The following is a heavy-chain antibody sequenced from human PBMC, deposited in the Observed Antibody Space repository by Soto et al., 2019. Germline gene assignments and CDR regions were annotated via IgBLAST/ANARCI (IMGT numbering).Heavy chain of an antibody. V-gene: IGHV1-69*13. J-gene: IGHJ4*02. CDR2: IIPIFGTA. CDR1: GGTFSSYP. Sequence: SVKVSCKASGGTFSSYPISWVRQAPGQGREWMGGIIPIFGTANYAQKFQGRVTITADESTSTAYMELSSVRSEDTAVYYCAREEERYFDYWGQGTLVTVSS. CDR3: AREEERYFDY.